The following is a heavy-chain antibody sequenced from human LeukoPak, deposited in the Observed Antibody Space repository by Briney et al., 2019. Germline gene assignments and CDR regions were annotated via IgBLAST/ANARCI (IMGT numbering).Heavy chain of an antibody. V-gene: IGHV1-69*01. CDR1: GGTFSSYA. J-gene: IGHJ6*02. CDR3: ARSSGGYSGYDYVPGYYYYGMDV. D-gene: IGHD5-12*01. Sequence: SVKVSCKASGGTFSSYAISWVRQAPGQGLEWMGGIFPIFGKANYAQKFQGRVTITADESTSTAYMELSSLRSEDTAVYYCARSSGGYSGYDYVPGYYYYGMDVWGQGTTVTVSS. CDR2: IFPIFGKA.